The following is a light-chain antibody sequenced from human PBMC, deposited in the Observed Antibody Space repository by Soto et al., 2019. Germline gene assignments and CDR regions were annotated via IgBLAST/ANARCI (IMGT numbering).Light chain of an antibody. Sequence: QSALTQPASVSGSPGQSITISCTGTSSDVLNYNYVSWYQQHPGKAPKLMIYEVSNRPLGVSNRFSGSKSGNTASLTISGLQAEDEANYYCSSYTSGSTPWVFGGGTKLTVL. CDR2: EVS. CDR3: SSYTSGSTPWV. CDR1: SSDVLNYNY. V-gene: IGLV2-14*01. J-gene: IGLJ3*02.